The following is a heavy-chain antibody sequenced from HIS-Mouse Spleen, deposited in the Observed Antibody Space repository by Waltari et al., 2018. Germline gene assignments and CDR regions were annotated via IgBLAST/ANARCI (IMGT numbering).Heavy chain of an antibody. CDR3: AREIPYSSSWYDWYFDL. D-gene: IGHD6-13*01. J-gene: IGHJ2*01. V-gene: IGHV4-39*07. CDR2: IYYSGST. CDR1: GGSISSSSYY. Sequence: QLQLQESGPGLVKPSETLSLTCTVSGGSISSSSYYWGWIRQPPGKGLEWIGSIYYSGSTYYNPYLKSRVTISVDTSKNQFSLKLGYVPAADTAVYYCAREIPYSSSWYDWYFDLWGRGTLVTVSS.